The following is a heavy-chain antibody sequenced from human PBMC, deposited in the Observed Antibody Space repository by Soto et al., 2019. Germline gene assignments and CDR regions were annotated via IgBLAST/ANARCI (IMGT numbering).Heavy chain of an antibody. CDR2: IASDGSNR. V-gene: IGHV3-30*18. J-gene: IGHJ4*02. D-gene: IGHD4-17*01. CDR1: GFAFNTYG. Sequence: QVQLVESGGGVVQPGRSLRLSCVASGFAFNTYGMHWVRQAPGKGLEWVAVIASDGSNRYYANSVKGRFTISRDNSKNSLFLQMDSLRPEDTAVYYCAKKLPGTRYVCPDYWGQGTLVTVSS. CDR3: AKKLPGTRYVCPDY.